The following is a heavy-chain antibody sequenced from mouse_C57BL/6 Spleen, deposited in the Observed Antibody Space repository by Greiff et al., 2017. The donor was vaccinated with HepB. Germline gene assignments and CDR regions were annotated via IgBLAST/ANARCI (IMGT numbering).Heavy chain of an antibody. CDR2: ISYDGSN. Sequence: EVKLQESGPGLVKPSQSLSLTCSVTGYSITSGYYWNWIRQFPGNKLEWMGYISYDGSNNYNPSLKNRISITRDTSKNQFFLKLNSVTTEDTATYYCARVSYGSFAYWGQGTLVTVSA. V-gene: IGHV3-6*01. J-gene: IGHJ3*01. D-gene: IGHD2-2*01. CDR3: ARVSYGSFAY. CDR1: GYSITSGYY.